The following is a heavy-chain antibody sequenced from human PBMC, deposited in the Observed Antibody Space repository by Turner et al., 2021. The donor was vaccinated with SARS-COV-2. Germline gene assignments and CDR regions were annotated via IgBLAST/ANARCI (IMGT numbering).Heavy chain of an antibody. V-gene: IGHV1-18*01. Sequence: QGQLVQSGAEEKKPGASVKVSCKASGYAFTHHGISWVRQAPGQGLEWMGWISCYNGDTKYAEKFQGRVTMTKDTSTGTAYMEMTSLRSDDTAVYYCARDPSNTSGRYQYFDYWGQGTLVTVSS. CDR3: ARDPSNTSGRYQYFDY. CDR1: GYAFTHHG. CDR2: ISCYNGDT. J-gene: IGHJ4*02. D-gene: IGHD6-19*01.